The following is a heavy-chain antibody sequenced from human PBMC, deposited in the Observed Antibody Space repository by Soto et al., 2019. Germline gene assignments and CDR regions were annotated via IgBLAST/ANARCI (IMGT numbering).Heavy chain of an antibody. CDR2: IRNKANSYTT. Sequence: PGGSLRLSCAASGFTFSDHYMHWVRQAPGKGLEWVARIRNKANSYTTDYAASVRGRFAISRDDSKSSLFLRMISLKTEDTAVYYCAGPKSGGASTRPDYWGQGTLVTVSS. J-gene: IGHJ4*02. V-gene: IGHV3-72*01. CDR3: AGPKSGGASTRPDY. D-gene: IGHD3-10*01. CDR1: GFTFSDHY.